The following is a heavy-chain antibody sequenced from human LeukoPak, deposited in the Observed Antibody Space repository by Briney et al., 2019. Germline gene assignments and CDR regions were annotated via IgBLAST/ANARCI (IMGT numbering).Heavy chain of an antibody. V-gene: IGHV1-69*05. CDR3: ARGGDILTGYTFDY. J-gene: IGHJ4*02. CDR1: GGTFSSYA. Sequence: SVKVSCKASGGTFSSYAISWVRQAPGQGLEWMGRIIPIFGTANYAQKFQGRVTITTDESTSTAYMELSSLRSKDTAVSYCARGGDILTGYTFDYWGQGTLVTVSS. D-gene: IGHD3-9*01. CDR2: IIPIFGTA.